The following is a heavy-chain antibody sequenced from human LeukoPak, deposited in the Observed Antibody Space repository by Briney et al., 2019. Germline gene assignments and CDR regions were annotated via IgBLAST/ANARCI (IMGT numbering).Heavy chain of an antibody. D-gene: IGHD6-6*01. V-gene: IGHV4-34*01. Sequence: PSETLSLTCAVYGGSFRGYYWSWIRQPPGKGLEWIGEINHSGSTNYNPSLKSRVTISVDTSKNQFSLKLSSVTAADTAVYYCARGGGSSSFAFDYWGQGTLVTVSS. CDR1: GGSFRGYY. J-gene: IGHJ4*02. CDR2: INHSGST. CDR3: ARGGGSSSFAFDY.